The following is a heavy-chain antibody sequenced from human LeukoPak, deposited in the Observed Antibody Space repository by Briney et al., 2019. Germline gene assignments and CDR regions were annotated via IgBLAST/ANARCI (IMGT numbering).Heavy chain of an antibody. CDR1: GFSLGSYS. Sequence: GGSLRLSCGAFGFSLGSYSMDWVRQAPGKGLEWVSHINSGSSTIYYADSVKGRFTISRDNAGNSLYLQMNSLRADDTAVYYCARGGSWSWDNWGQGTLVTVSS. J-gene: IGHJ4*02. V-gene: IGHV3-48*01. CDR2: INSGSSTI. CDR3: ARGGSWSWDN. D-gene: IGHD2-8*02.